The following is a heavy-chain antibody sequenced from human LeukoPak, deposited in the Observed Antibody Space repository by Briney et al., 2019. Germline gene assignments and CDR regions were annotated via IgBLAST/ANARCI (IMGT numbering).Heavy chain of an antibody. CDR1: GSTVSSKY. Sequence: PGGSLRLSCAASGSTVSSKYMSWVRQAPGKGLEWDSVIYSGGSTYYADSVKGRFTISRDNSKNTLYLQMNSLRAEDTAVYYCARMIQLRASDAFDIWGQGTMVTVSS. CDR2: IYSGGST. D-gene: IGHD5-18*01. V-gene: IGHV3-53*01. J-gene: IGHJ3*02. CDR3: ARMIQLRASDAFDI.